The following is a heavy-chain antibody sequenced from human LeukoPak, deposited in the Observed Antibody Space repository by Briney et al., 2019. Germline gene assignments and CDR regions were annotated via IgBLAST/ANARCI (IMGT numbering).Heavy chain of an antibody. J-gene: IGHJ6*02. CDR1: GFTFSSYW. V-gene: IGHV3-7*01. CDR2: IKQDGSEK. CDR3: ASGGYCSSTSCYGLDYYYYGMDV. Sequence: GGSLRLSCAASGFTFSSYWMSWVRQAPGKGLEWVANIKQDGSEKYYVDSVKGRFTISRDNAKNSLYLQMNSLRAEDTAVYYCASGGYCSSTSCYGLDYYYYGMDVWGQGTTVTVSS. D-gene: IGHD2-2*01.